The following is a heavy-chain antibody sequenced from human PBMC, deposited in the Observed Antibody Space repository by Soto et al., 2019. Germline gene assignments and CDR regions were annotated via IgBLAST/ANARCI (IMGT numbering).Heavy chain of an antibody. CDR1: GYTFTSYA. J-gene: IGHJ6*03. CDR3: ASSHFWSGYFDYYYYMDV. Sequence: GASVKVSCKASGYTFTSYAMHWVRQAPGQRLEWMGWINAGNGNTKYSQKLQGRVTITRDTSASTAYMELSSLRSEDTAVYYCASSHFWSGYFDYYYYMDVWGKGTTVTVS. D-gene: IGHD3-3*02. V-gene: IGHV1-3*01. CDR2: INAGNGNT.